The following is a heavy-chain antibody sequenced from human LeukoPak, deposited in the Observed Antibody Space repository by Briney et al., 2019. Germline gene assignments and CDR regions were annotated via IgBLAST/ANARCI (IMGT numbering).Heavy chain of an antibody. CDR3: ARFAAYEYHFDY. CDR2: LSSDGSRS. J-gene: IGHJ4*02. D-gene: IGHD5-12*01. V-gene: IGHV3-74*03. Sequence: PGGSLRLSCVTAGFPFTTYWIHWIRQVPGKGLEWVSRLSSDGSRSTYADSVKGRFIISRDNAKKTVYLQMNSLRVEDTAFYFCARFAAYEYHFDYWGRGALVTVSS. CDR1: GFPFTTYW.